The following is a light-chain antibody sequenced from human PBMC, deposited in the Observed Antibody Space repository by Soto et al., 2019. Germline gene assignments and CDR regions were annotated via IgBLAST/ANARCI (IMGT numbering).Light chain of an antibody. Sequence: EIVLTQSPATLSLSPGERATLSCRASQSVSSYLAWYQQKPGQAPRLLIYDASNRATGIPARFSGSGSGTDFTLTISSLQSEDFAVYYCQQYNNRLWTFGQGTKVDIK. CDR2: DAS. J-gene: IGKJ1*01. CDR1: QSVSSY. CDR3: QQYNNRLWT. V-gene: IGKV3-11*01.